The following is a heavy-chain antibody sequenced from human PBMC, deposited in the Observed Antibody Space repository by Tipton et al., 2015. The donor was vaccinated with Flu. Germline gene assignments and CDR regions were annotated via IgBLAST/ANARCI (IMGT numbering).Heavy chain of an antibody. Sequence: TLSLTCAVYGGSFSGYYWSWIRQPPGKGLEWIGEINHSGSTNYSPSLKSRVTISVDTSKNQFSLKLSSVTAADTAVYYCAREGLTTIFGVVIPNNWFDPWGQGTLVTVSS. D-gene: IGHD3-3*01. CDR2: INHSGST. V-gene: IGHV4-34*01. CDR1: GGSFSGYY. CDR3: AREGLTTIFGVVIPNNWFDP. J-gene: IGHJ5*02.